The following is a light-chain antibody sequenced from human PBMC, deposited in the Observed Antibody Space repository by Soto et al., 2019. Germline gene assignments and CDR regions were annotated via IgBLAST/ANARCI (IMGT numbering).Light chain of an antibody. V-gene: IGKV1-39*01. CDR3: LQSHSTPLT. J-gene: IGKJ5*01. CDR1: QSISSY. CDR2: AAT. Sequence: DIQMTQSPSSLSASVGDRVTITCRASQSISSYLSWYQQRPGKAPRVVIFAATLLQSGVPSTFSASGSGTEFTLTISSLHPDDFATYYCLQSHSTPLTFGQGTRLDI.